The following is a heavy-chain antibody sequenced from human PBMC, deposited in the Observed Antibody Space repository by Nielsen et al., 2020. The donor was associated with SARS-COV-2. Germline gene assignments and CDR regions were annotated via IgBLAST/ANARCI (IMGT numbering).Heavy chain of an antibody. CDR3: ARSSEVRNRYCSSGVCRGIFYHMDV. J-gene: IGHJ6*03. CDR2: INPSDGNA. CDR1: GYSFTSHY. D-gene: IGHD2-8*01. V-gene: IGHV1-46*04. Sequence: ASVRVSCKASGYSFTSHYIVWVRRAPGQGPEWLGIINPSDGNAKYAQKSQGRLTLTSDTSTTTIYMVVSDLTSEDTAVYYCARSSEVRNRYCSSGVCRGIFYHMDVWGRGTTVTVSS.